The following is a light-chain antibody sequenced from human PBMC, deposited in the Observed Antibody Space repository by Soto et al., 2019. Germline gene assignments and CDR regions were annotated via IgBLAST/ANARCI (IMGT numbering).Light chain of an antibody. CDR2: GAS. CDR1: QSVSSN. CDR3: QQYDNRPPLT. V-gene: IGKV3-15*01. Sequence: EIVMTQSPATLSVSPGERATLSCRASQSVSSNLAWYQQKPGQAPRLLIYGASTRAAGFPARFSGSGSGTEFTLTISSLQSEDFAVYYCQQYDNRPPLTFGQGTRLEIK. J-gene: IGKJ5*01.